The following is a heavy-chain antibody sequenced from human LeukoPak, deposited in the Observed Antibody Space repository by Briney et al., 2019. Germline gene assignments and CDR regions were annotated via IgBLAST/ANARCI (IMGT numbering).Heavy chain of an antibody. V-gene: IGHV3-48*01. Sequence: GGSLRLSCAVSGFTFSSYSMNWVRQAPGKGLEWVSYIHSSGNTIYYADSVKGRFTISRDNSKNTLYLQMNSLRAEDTAVYYCAKDSGPPDYWGQGTLVTVSS. CDR1: GFTFSSYS. CDR2: IHSSGNTI. J-gene: IGHJ4*02. CDR3: AKDSGPPDY.